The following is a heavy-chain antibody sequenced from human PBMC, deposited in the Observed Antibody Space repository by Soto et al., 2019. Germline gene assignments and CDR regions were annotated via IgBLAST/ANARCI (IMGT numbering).Heavy chain of an antibody. CDR2: IIPIFGTA. V-gene: IGHV1-69*13. CDR3: ARDPRHPDCGGDCSFRFDP. CDR1: GGTFSSYA. J-gene: IGHJ5*02. D-gene: IGHD2-21*02. Sequence: SVKVSCKASGGTFSSYAISWVRQAPGQGLEWMGGIIPIFGTANYAQKFQGRVTITADESTSTAYMELSSLRSEDTAVYYCARDPRHPDCGGDCSFRFDPWGQGTLVTVSS.